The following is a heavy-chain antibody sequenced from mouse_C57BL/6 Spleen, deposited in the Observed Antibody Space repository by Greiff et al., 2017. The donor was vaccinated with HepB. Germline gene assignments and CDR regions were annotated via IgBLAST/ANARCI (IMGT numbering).Heavy chain of an antibody. D-gene: IGHD2-4*01. Sequence: ESGPGMVKPSQTLSLTCTVTGYSITSGYDWHWIRHFPGNKLEWMGYISYSGSTNYNPSLKSRISITHDTSKNHFFLKLNSVTTEDTATYYCARGYYDYPAWFAYWGQGTLVTVSA. CDR3: ARGYYDYPAWFAY. CDR2: ISYSGST. CDR1: GYSITSGYD. J-gene: IGHJ3*01. V-gene: IGHV3-1*01.